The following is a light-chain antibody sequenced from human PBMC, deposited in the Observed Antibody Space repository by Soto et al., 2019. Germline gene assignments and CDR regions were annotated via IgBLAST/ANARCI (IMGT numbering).Light chain of an antibody. CDR2: AAS. V-gene: IGKV1-39*01. CDR3: QPRYSSPPT. J-gene: IGKJ1*01. CDR1: QSTSNH. Sequence: QITLAPTSLSASVENRVTLTSLASQSTSNHLNWHQQKKGQPPKLLTSAASSLQSGVPSRFSGSSYGPDFNLPIRRLQTADFATYYCQPRYSSPPTFGQGTKVDIK.